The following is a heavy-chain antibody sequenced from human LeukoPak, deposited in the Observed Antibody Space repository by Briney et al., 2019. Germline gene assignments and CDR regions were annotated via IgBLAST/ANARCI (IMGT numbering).Heavy chain of an antibody. CDR2: ISWNSGSI. CDR1: GFTFDDYA. CDR3: AKDTQLYGDYGGYFDY. Sequence: PGGSLRLSCAASGFTFDDYAMHWVRQAPGKGLEWVSGISWNSGSIGYADSVKGRFTISRDNAKNSLYLQMNSLRAEDMALYYCAKDTQLYGDYGGYFDYWGQGTLVTVSS. V-gene: IGHV3-9*03. D-gene: IGHD4-17*01. J-gene: IGHJ4*02.